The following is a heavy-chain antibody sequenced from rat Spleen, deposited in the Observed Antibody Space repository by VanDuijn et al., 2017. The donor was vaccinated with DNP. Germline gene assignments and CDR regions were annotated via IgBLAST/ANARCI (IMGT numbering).Heavy chain of an antibody. CDR2: IWSGGTT. J-gene: IGHJ2*01. Sequence: QVQLKESGPGLVQPSQTLSLTCTVSGFSLTSNSVHWVRQPPGKGLEWVGVIWSGGTTDYNSALKSRLSISRDTSKSQVFLKMNSVQTEDTAMYFCAGGSGDWGQGVMVTVSS. CDR3: AGGSGD. V-gene: IGHV2-1*01. CDR1: GFSLTSNS.